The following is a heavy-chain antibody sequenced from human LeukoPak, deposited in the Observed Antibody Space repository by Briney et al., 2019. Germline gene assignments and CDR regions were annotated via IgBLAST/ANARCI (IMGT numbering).Heavy chain of an antibody. V-gene: IGHV4-4*07. CDR1: GGSISSYY. Sequence: SETLSLTCTVSGGSISSYYWSWIRQPAGKGLEWIGRIYASGSTNYNPSLESRVTISVDTSKNQFSLKLSFVTAADTAVYYCARPSTYYYDSSGHGAFDIWGQGTMVTVSS. D-gene: IGHD3-22*01. CDR2: IYASGST. CDR3: ARPSTYYYDSSGHGAFDI. J-gene: IGHJ3*02.